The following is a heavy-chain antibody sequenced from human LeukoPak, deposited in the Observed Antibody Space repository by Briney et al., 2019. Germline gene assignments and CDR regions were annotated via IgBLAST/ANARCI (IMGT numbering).Heavy chain of an antibody. CDR1: GYTLTQLS. D-gene: IGHD1-26*01. CDR2: FDPEDVKT. J-gene: IGHJ4*02. V-gene: IGHV1-24*01. Sequence: ASAKVSCKVSGYTLTQLSMHWVRQAPGKGLEWMGGFDPEDVKTIYAQNFQGRATMTEDRSTDTAYLELSSLTSEDTAVYYCATSGSYFFYWGQGTLVTVSS. CDR3: ATSGSYFFY.